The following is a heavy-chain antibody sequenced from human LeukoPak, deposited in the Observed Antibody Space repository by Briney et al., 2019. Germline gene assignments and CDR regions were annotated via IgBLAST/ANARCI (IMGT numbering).Heavy chain of an antibody. CDR1: GYTFTSYG. CDR2: ISAYNGYT. D-gene: IGHD6-19*01. V-gene: IGHV1-18*01. Sequence: ASVKVSCKASGYTFTSYGISWVRQAPGQGLEWMGWISAYNGYTNYAQKLQGRVTMTTDTSTSTAYMELRSLRSDDTAVYYCARVGSGWWGGHSEYYFDYWGQGTLVTVSS. J-gene: IGHJ4*02. CDR3: ARVGSGWWGGHSEYYFDY.